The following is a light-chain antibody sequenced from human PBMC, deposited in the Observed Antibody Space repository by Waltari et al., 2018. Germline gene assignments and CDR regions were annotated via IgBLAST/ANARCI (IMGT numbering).Light chain of an antibody. V-gene: IGKV3-20*01. Sequence: EIVLTQSPGTLSLSPGQRATLSCRASQSISNSYIAWYQHKAGQTPRLLICAAPSRATDIPARFSGSGSGTACTRTINRLEPADFAVYFCQQYGDTPLTFGGGTKVEIK. CDR2: AAP. CDR3: QQYGDTPLT. CDR1: QSISNSY. J-gene: IGKJ4*01.